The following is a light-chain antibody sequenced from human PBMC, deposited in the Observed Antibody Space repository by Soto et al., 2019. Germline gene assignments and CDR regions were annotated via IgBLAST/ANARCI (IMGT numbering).Light chain of an antibody. CDR3: SSYAGSNNLGV. CDR2: EVS. V-gene: IGLV2-8*01. J-gene: IGLJ1*01. Sequence: QSALTQPPSASGSPGQSVTISCTGTSSDVGGYNYVSWYQQHPGKAPKLMISEVSKRPSGVPDRFSGSKSGNTASLTVSGLQAEDEADYYCSSYAGSNNLGVVGTGTKLTVL. CDR1: SSDVGGYNY.